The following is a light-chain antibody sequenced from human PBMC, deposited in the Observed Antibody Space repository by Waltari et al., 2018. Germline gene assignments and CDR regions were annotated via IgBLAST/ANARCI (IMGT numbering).Light chain of an antibody. CDR3: ATWDATFNGPV. V-gene: IGLV1-44*01. CDR1: SSNIGVNS. Sequence: QSVLTHPPSVSGTPGQRVTISFSGTSSNIGVNSVTWYHQLPGAAPTRLIYKNDHRPSGVPARFSGSRSGTSASLAISGLQSEDEADFYCATWDATFNGPVFGGGTKLTVL. CDR2: KND. J-gene: IGLJ3*02.